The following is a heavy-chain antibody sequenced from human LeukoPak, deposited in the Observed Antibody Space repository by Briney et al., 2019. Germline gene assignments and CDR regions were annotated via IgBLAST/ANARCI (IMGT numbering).Heavy chain of an antibody. CDR3: ARESCSGGSCHYYFDY. J-gene: IGHJ4*02. V-gene: IGHV1-3*01. CDR1: GYTFTSYA. D-gene: IGHD2-15*01. Sequence: GASVKVSCKASGYTFTSYAMHWVRQAPGQRLEWMGWINAGNGNTKYSQKFQGRVTITRDTSASTAYMELSSLRSEDTAVYYCARESCSGGSCHYYFDYRGQGTLVTVSS. CDR2: INAGNGNT.